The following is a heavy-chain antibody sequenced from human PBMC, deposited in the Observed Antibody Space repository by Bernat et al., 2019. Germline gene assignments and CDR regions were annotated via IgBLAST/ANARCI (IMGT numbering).Heavy chain of an antibody. D-gene: IGHD2-15*01. CDR1: GGSISSGGYY. J-gene: IGHJ4*02. V-gene: IGHV4-31*03. Sequence: QVQLQESGPGLVKPSQTLSLTCTVSGGSISSGGYYWSWIRQHPGKGLEWIGYIYYSGSTYYNPSLKSRVTISVDTSKNQFSLKLSSVTAADTAVYYCARANPDIVVVVAATPVSFDYWGQGTLVTVSS. CDR2: IYYSGST. CDR3: ARANPDIVVVVAATPVSFDY.